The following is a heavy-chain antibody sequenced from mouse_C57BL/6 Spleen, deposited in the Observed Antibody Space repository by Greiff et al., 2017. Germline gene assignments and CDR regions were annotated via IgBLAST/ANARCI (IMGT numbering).Heavy chain of an antibody. CDR1: GYAFSSSW. Sequence: QVQLQQSGPELVKPGASVKISCKASGYAFSSSWMNWVKQRPGQGLEWIGRIYPGDGDTNYNGKFKGKATLTADKSSSTAYMQLSSLTSEDSAVYVCAGWLTTIVATPNAMDYWGQGTSVTVSS. V-gene: IGHV1-82*01. J-gene: IGHJ4*01. D-gene: IGHD1-1*01. CDR3: AGWLTTIVATPNAMDY. CDR2: IYPGDGDT.